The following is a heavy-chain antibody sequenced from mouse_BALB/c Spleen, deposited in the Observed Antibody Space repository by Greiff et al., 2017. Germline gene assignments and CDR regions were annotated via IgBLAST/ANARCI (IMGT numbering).Heavy chain of an antibody. Sequence: EVKLEESGGGLVQPKGSLKLSCAASGFTFNTYAMNWVRQAPGKGLEWVARIRSKSNNYATYYADSVKDRFTISRDDSQSMLYLQMNNLKTEDTAMYYCVYGAWFAYWGQGTLVTVSA. J-gene: IGHJ3*01. V-gene: IGHV10-1*02. D-gene: IGHD1-1*02. CDR2: IRSKSNNYAT. CDR3: VYGAWFAY. CDR1: GFTFNTYA.